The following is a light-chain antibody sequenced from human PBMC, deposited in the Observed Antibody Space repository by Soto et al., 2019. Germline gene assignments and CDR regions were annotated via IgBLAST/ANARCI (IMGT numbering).Light chain of an antibody. Sequence: QSVLTQPASVSGSPGQALTISCTGTSSDVGGYDYVSWYQQHPGKAPKLLIYDVTNRPSGVSNRFSGSKSGNTASLPISGLQAEDEADYYCSSYTSSSTAIFGGGTKLTVL. CDR1: SSDVGGYDY. V-gene: IGLV2-14*01. CDR3: SSYTSSSTAI. J-gene: IGLJ2*01. CDR2: DVT.